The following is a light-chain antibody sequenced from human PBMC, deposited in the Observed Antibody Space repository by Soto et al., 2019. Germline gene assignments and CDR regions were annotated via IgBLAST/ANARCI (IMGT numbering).Light chain of an antibody. CDR1: QSISNW. J-gene: IGKJ2*01. CDR3: QQYNDYRYT. V-gene: IGKV1-5*01. Sequence: IQLTQSPSTLPASVGDRVTLTCRASQSISNWLAWYQQKPGTAPKLLIYHASILETAVPSRFSGNGSGTEFTLTISTLQPDDFATYFCQQYNDYRYTFGQGTKVEIK. CDR2: HAS.